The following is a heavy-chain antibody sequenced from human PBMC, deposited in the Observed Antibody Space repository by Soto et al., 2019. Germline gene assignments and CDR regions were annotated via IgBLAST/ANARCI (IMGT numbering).Heavy chain of an antibody. V-gene: IGHV3-11*04. D-gene: IGHD6-19*01. CDR1: GFTFSDSY. CDR3: AKLLLVVAGYLHGMVV. Sequence: PGGSLRLSCAASGFTFSDSYMSWIRQAPGKGLEWVSHISSSGSIIYYADSVKGRFTISRDNSQNTLYLQMNSLRAEDTAVYHCAKLLLVVAGYLHGMVVWGQGTTVTGS. J-gene: IGHJ6*02. CDR2: ISSSGSII.